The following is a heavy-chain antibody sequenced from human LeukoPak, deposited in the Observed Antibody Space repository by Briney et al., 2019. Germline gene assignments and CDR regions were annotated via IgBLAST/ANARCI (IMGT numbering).Heavy chain of an antibody. D-gene: IGHD6-19*01. CDR3: AAPRKRYSSGWYVHYFDY. Sequence: PSETLSLTCTVSGGSISSSSYYWGWIRQPPGKGLEWIGSIYYSGSTYYNPSLKSRVTISVDTSKNQFSLKLSSVTAADTAVYYCAAPRKRYSSGWYVHYFDYWGQGTLVTVSS. V-gene: IGHV4-39*01. CDR2: IYYSGST. J-gene: IGHJ4*02. CDR1: GGSISSSSYY.